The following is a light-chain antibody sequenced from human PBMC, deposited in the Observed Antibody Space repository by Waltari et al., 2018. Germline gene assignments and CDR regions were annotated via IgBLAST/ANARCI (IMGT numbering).Light chain of an antibody. Sequence: QSVLTQPPSASGAPGQRVPLSCTGSSSTLGAGYDVHWYQQRPGTAPKVLIYGNTNRPAGVPDRFSGSKSGTSASLAITGLQAEDEADYYCQSYDRGLVFGGGTKLTLL. CDR2: GNT. CDR1: SSTLGAGYD. J-gene: IGLJ2*01. V-gene: IGLV1-40*01. CDR3: QSYDRGLV.